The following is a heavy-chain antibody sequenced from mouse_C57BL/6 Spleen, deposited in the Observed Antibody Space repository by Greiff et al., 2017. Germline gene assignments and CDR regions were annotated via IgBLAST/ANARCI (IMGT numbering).Heavy chain of an antibody. CDR1: GFTFSDYG. V-gene: IGHV5-17*01. J-gene: IGHJ3*01. CDR2: ISSGSSTI. CDR3: AKGPPLPYSNYALAY. D-gene: IGHD2-5*01. Sequence: EVQLQQSGGGLVKPGGSLKLSCAASGFTFSDYGMHWVRQAPEKGLEWVAYISSGSSTIYYADTVKGRFTISRDNAKNTLFLQMTSLRSEDTAMYYWAKGPPLPYSNYALAYWGQGTLVTVSA.